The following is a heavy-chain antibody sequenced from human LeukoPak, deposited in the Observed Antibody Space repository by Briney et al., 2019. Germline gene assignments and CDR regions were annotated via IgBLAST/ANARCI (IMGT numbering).Heavy chain of an antibody. Sequence: GGSLRLSCAASGFSFSTYWMTWVRQAPGKGLEWVAHIKPDGSREDYVDSVKGRFTISRDNAKNSLYLQMNNLRVEDTAIYYCARDTWNYLLDYWGQGILVTVSS. D-gene: IGHD3-10*01. CDR3: ARDTWNYLLDY. CDR2: IKPDGSRE. J-gene: IGHJ4*02. V-gene: IGHV3-7*01. CDR1: GFSFSTYW.